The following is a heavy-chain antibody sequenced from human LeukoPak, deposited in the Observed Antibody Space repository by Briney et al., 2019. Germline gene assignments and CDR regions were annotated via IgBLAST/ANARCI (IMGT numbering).Heavy chain of an antibody. CDR3: ASLGGDGYNTEFGPNDY. CDR1: GYTFTSYA. V-gene: IGHV7-4-1*02. J-gene: IGHJ4*02. CDR2: INTNTGNP. Sequence: ASVKVSCKASGYTFTSYAMNWVRQAPGQGLEWMGWINTNTGNPTYAQGFTGRFVFSLDTSVSTAYLQISSLKAEDTAVYYCASLGGDGYNTEFGPNDYWGQGTLVTVSS. D-gene: IGHD5-24*01.